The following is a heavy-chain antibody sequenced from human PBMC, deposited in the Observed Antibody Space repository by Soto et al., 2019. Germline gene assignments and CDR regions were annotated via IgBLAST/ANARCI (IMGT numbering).Heavy chain of an antibody. J-gene: IGHJ4*02. V-gene: IGHV4-59*02. CDR1: GDSVRPYS. CDR3: VRESPLGDNFGYYFDY. Sequence: SETLALSCPLSGDSVRPYSCSRIRQSPGKGLQWIGYIFYNGGTAYNPSLTSRVTMSLDMSKKQFSLKLTSVTAADTAVHHCVRESPLGDNFGYYFDYWGQGILLTVSS. CDR2: IFYNGGT. D-gene: IGHD3-16*01.